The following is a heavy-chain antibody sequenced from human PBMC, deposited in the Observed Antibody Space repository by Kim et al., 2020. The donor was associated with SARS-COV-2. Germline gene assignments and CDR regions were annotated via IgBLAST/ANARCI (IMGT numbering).Heavy chain of an antibody. J-gene: IGHJ5*02. Sequence: SETLSLTCTVSGGSISSGGYYWSWIRQHPGKGLEWIGYIYYSGSTYYNPSLKSRVTISVDTSKNQFSLKLSSVTAADTAVYYCARAQITIFGVVIGWFDPWGPGTLVTVSS. CDR2: IYYSGST. D-gene: IGHD3-3*01. CDR1: GGSISSGGYY. CDR3: ARAQITIFGVVIGWFDP. V-gene: IGHV4-31*03.